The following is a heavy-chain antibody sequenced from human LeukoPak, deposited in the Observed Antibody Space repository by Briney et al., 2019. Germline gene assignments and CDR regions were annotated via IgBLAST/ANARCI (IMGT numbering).Heavy chain of an antibody. Sequence: ASVKVSCKASGYTFTSYDINWVRQATGQGLEWMGWMNPNSGNTGYAQKFQGRVTITADESTSTAYIELSSLRSEDTAVYYCASPHGYSNYDLLDIWGQGTMVTVSS. CDR2: MNPNSGNT. CDR1: GYTFTSYD. D-gene: IGHD4-11*01. J-gene: IGHJ3*02. CDR3: ASPHGYSNYDLLDI. V-gene: IGHV1-8*01.